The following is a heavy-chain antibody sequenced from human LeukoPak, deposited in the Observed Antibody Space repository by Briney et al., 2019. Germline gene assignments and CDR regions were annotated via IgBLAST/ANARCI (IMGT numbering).Heavy chain of an antibody. CDR2: INSDGSST. CDR1: GLSFSSYW. D-gene: IGHD4-17*01. Sequence: GGSLRLSCAASGLSFSSYWMHWVRQAPGKGLVWVSRINSDGSSTSYADSVKGRFTISRDNAKNTLYLQMNSLRAEDTAVYYCARAAGTVTTRGNWFDPWGQGTLVTVSS. CDR3: ARAAGTVTTRGNWFDP. J-gene: IGHJ5*02. V-gene: IGHV3-74*01.